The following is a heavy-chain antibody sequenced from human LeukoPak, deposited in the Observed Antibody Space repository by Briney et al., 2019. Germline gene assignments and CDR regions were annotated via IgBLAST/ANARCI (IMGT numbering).Heavy chain of an antibody. CDR2: INPNSGVT. Sequence: ASVKVSCKASGYTFTGYFMHWVRQAPGQGLEWMGWINPNSGVTKYTQKFQGRVTMTRDTSISTAYMELSKLGSDDTAVYYCASGYDYLGFDYWGQGTLVTVS. V-gene: IGHV1-2*02. CDR3: ASGYDYLGFDY. CDR1: GYTFTGYF. D-gene: IGHD5-12*01. J-gene: IGHJ4*02.